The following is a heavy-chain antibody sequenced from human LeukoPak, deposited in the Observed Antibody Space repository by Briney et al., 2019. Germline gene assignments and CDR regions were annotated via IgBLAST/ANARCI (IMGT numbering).Heavy chain of an antibody. CDR1: GFTFDDYA. CDR2: ISWNSGSI. J-gene: IGHJ4*02. D-gene: IGHD6-13*01. Sequence: PGRSLRLSCAASGFTFDDYAMPWVRQAPGKGLEWVSGISWNSGSIGYADSVKGRFTISRDNAKNSLYLQMNSLRAEDTALYYCAKDIRYSSSPFDYWGQGTLVTVSS. V-gene: IGHV3-9*01. CDR3: AKDIRYSSSPFDY.